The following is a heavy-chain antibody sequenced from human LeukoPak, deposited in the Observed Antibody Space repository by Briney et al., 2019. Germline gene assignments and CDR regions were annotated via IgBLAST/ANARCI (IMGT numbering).Heavy chain of an antibody. J-gene: IGHJ4*02. D-gene: IGHD3-22*01. Sequence: GGSLRLSCAASGFTFTSYAMSWVRQAPGKGLEWVSAINNSGDSTYYADSVKGRFTISRDNTKNTLYLQMNSLRAEDTGVYYCAREQPYYYDSSGTALMAEIKYYFDYWGQGTLVTVSS. V-gene: IGHV3-23*01. CDR3: AREQPYYYDSSGTALMAEIKYYFDY. CDR2: INNSGDST. CDR1: GFTFTSYA.